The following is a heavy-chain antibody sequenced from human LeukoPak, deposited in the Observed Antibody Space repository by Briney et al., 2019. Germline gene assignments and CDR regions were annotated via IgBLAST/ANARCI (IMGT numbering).Heavy chain of an antibody. CDR1: GYTFTGYY. CDR2: INPNSGGT. D-gene: IGHD6-13*01. CDR3: ARDPLETGIAAAGTSFFDY. Sequence: ASVKVSCKASGYTFTGYYMHWVRQAPGQGLEWMGWINPNSGGTNYAQKFQGRVTMTRDTSIGTAYMELSRLRSDDTAVYYCARDPLETGIAAAGTSFFDYWGQGTLVTVSS. V-gene: IGHV1-2*02. J-gene: IGHJ4*02.